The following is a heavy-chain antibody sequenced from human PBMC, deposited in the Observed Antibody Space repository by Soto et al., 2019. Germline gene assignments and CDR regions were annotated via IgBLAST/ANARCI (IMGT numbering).Heavy chain of an antibody. Sequence: ASVKVSCKASGGTFSSYAISWVRQAPGQGLEWMGGIIPIFGTANYAQKFQGRVTITADESTSTAYMELSSLRSEDTAVYYCASGTTYYYDSSGYYAPFDYWCQGTLVTVSS. CDR2: IIPIFGTA. CDR3: ASGTTYYYDSSGYYAPFDY. CDR1: GGTFSSYA. J-gene: IGHJ4*02. D-gene: IGHD3-22*01. V-gene: IGHV1-69*13.